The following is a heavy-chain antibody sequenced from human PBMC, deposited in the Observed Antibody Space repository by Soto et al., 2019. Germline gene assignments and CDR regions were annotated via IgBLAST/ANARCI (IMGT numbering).Heavy chain of an antibody. V-gene: IGHV4-59*01. D-gene: IGHD3-10*01. J-gene: IGHJ4*02. Sequence: QVQLHESGPGLVKPSETLSLTCTVSGGSINNNYWCWIRQPPGRGLEWIGYIFSNGRTNYNPSLESRVAISVDTSKNQLSLKLRSVTASDTAVYYCARGGDNSPWYYSLWGQGTLVAVSS. CDR2: IFSNGRT. CDR3: ARGGDNSPWYYSL. CDR1: GGSINNNY.